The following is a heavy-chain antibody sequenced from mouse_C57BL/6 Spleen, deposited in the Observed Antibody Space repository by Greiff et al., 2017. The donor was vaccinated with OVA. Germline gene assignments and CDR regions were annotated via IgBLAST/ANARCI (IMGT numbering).Heavy chain of an antibody. CDR2: IWSGGST. CDR3: ARNGMGLYYFDY. CDR1: GFSLTSYG. J-gene: IGHJ2*01. D-gene: IGHD4-1*01. V-gene: IGHV2-2*01. Sequence: VMLVESGPGLVQPSQSLSITCTVSGFSLTSYGVHWVRQSPGKGLEWLGVIWSGGSTDYNAAFLSRLSISKDNSKSQVFFKMNSLQADDTAIYYCARNGMGLYYFDYWGQGTTLTVSS.